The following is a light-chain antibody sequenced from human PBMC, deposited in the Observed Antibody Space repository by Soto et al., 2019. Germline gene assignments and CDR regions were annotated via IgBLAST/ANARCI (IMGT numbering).Light chain of an antibody. V-gene: IGKV4-1*01. Sequence: DIVMTQSPDSLAVSLGERATINCKSSQSVLYSSNNKNYLAWYQQKPGQPPKLLIYWASTRESGVPDRFSGSGSGTHFPLTISSLQAEDVAVYYCQQYYSLWTFGQGTKVEIK. CDR1: QSVLYSSNNKNY. CDR2: WAS. CDR3: QQYYSLWT. J-gene: IGKJ1*01.